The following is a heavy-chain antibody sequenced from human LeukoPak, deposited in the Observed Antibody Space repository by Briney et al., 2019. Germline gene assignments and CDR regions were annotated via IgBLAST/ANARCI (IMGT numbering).Heavy chain of an antibody. CDR2: ISGSGGST. CDR1: GFTFSSYA. CDR3: AKSAGDFWSTQDYFDY. J-gene: IGHJ4*02. D-gene: IGHD3-3*01. V-gene: IGHV3-23*01. Sequence: GGSLRLSCAASGFTFSSYAMSWVRQAPGKGLEWASAISGSGGSTYYADSVKGRFTISRDNSKNTLYLQMNSLRAEDTAVYYCAKSAGDFWSTQDYFDYWGQGTLVTVSS.